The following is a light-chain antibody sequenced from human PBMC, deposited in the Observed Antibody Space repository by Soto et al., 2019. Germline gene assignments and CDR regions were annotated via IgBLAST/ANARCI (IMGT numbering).Light chain of an antibody. Sequence: DIQVTQSPSSLSASVGDTITITCQASQDISNYLNWYQQKPGKAPQLLIYDASKLEAGVPSRFSGSGSGKDFTFTIISLQAEDFATYYCQQYDDVPPNTFGQGTKLEIK. V-gene: IGKV1-33*01. CDR2: DAS. CDR1: QDISNY. J-gene: IGKJ2*01. CDR3: QQYDDVPPNT.